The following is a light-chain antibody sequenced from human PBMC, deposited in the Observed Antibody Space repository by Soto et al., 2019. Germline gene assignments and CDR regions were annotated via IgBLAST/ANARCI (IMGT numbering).Light chain of an antibody. J-gene: IGKJ2*01. CDR3: QQSYSLPYP. CDR2: GAS. CDR1: QSISSN. V-gene: IGKV3-15*01. Sequence: VLTQSSGALPLSPRQRANLXCRASQSISSNLALYQQKPGQAPRLLIYGASTRATGIPARFSGSGSGTEFTLTISSLQPEDSATYYCQQSYSLPYPLGQGTKVDIK.